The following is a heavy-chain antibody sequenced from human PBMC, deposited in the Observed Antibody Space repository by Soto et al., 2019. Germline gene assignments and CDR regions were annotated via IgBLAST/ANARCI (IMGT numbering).Heavy chain of an antibody. CDR3: ARHPLPDYGMDV. CDR2: ICPGDSDT. V-gene: IGHV5-51*01. CDR1: GYSFTSYW. J-gene: IGHJ6*01. Sequence: PGESLKISCKGSGYSFTSYWIALVRQMTGNGLEGMGIICPGDSDTRYSPSFQGQVTISTDKSISTAYLQWSSLKASDIAMYYCARHPLPDYGMDVWGQGTTVTVSS.